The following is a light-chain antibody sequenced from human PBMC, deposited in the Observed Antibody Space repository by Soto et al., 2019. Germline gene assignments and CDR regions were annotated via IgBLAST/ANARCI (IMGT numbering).Light chain of an antibody. Sequence: QSALTQPASVSGSPGQSITISCTGTSSDVGTNNLVSWYQQLPGKAPRLIIYEGSKRPSGVSNRFSGSKSGNTASLTISGLQAEDEADYHCCSYSGSRTFVLFGGGTKLTVL. V-gene: IGLV2-23*03. CDR1: SSDVGTNNL. CDR3: CSYSGSRTFVL. J-gene: IGLJ2*01. CDR2: EGS.